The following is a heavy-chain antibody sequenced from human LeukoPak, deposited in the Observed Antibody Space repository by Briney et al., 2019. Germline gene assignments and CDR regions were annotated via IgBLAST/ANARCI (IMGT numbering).Heavy chain of an antibody. V-gene: IGHV3-73*01. Sequence: PGGSLRLSCAASGFTFNNYGMHWVRQSSGKGLEWVGRIRSNANNYATTYGASVNGRFSISRDDSENTAYLHMNSLKTEDTAVYYCSRVQAGRFSYFYMDVWGKGTTVIVSS. CDR1: GFTFNNYG. CDR2: IRSNANNYAT. J-gene: IGHJ6*03. CDR3: SRVQAGRFSYFYMDV. D-gene: IGHD6-13*01.